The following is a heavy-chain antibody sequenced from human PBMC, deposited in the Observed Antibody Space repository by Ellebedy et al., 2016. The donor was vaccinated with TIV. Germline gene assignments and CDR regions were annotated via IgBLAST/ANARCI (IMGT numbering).Heavy chain of an antibody. Sequence: SETLSLXXTVSGGSISSHYWSWIRQPPGKGLEWIGYIYYSGSTNYNPSLKSRVTISVDTSKNQFSLKLSSVTAEDTAVYHCAILDGYNFDYWGQGTLVTVSS. CDR1: GGSISSHY. V-gene: IGHV4-59*11. D-gene: IGHD5-24*01. J-gene: IGHJ4*02. CDR2: IYYSGST. CDR3: AILDGYNFDY.